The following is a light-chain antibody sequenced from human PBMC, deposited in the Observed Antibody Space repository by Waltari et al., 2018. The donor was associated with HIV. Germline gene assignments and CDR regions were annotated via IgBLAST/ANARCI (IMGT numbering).Light chain of an antibody. CDR1: SSDVGGSNY. CDR2: AVS. Sequence: QSALPQPASVSGSPGQSITISCTGTSSDVGGSNYVSWYQQHPGKAPKLMIYAVSNRPSGVSNRFSGSKSGNTASLTISGLQAEDEADYYCSSYTSSRSYVFGTGTRVTV. CDR3: SSYTSSRSYV. V-gene: IGLV2-14*03. J-gene: IGLJ1*01.